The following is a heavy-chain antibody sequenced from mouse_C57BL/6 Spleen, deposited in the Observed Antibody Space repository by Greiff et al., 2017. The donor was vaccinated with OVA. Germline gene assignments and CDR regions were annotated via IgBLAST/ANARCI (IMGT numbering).Heavy chain of an antibody. CDR3: ARRELIGYFDV. D-gene: IGHD2-12*01. V-gene: IGHV1-69*01. CDR2: IDPSVSYT. J-gene: IGHJ1*03. Sequence: QVQLQQPGAELVMPGASVKLSCKASGYTFTSYWMPWVKRRPGPGLEWIGEIDPSVSYTNSNQKFKGKSTLNVDKSASTAYMQRSSQTSEDSAVYYCARRELIGYFDVWGTGTTVTVSS. CDR1: GYTFTSYW.